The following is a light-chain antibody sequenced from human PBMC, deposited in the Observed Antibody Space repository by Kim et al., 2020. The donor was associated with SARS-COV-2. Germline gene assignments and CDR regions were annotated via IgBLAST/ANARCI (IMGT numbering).Light chain of an antibody. Sequence: EIVLTQSPATLSLSPGERATLSCRASQSVSSYLAWYQQKPGQAPRLLIYDSSNRATDIPARFSGSGSGTDFTLTISSLEPDDFAVYYCQHRSEWPITFSQGTRLEIK. V-gene: IGKV3-11*01. CDR2: DSS. J-gene: IGKJ5*01. CDR3: QHRSEWPIT. CDR1: QSVSSY.